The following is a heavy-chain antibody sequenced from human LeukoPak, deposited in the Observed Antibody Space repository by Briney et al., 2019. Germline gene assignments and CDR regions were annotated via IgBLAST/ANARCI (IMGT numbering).Heavy chain of an antibody. CDR2: IYYSGST. Sequence: SETLSFTCTVSGGSISSSSYYWGWIRQPPGKGLEWIGSIYYSGSTYYNPSLKSRVTISVDTSKNQFSLKLSSVTAADTAVYYCARLPSFDYWGQGTLVTVSS. J-gene: IGHJ4*02. V-gene: IGHV4-39*01. CDR3: ARLPSFDY. CDR1: GGSISSSSYY.